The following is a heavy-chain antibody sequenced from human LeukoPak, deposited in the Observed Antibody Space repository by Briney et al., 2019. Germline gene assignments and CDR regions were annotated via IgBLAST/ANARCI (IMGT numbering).Heavy chain of an antibody. CDR3: ARGPHYYDSSGYYGPFFDY. J-gene: IGHJ4*02. CDR2: ISSSSSTI. V-gene: IGHV3-48*02. D-gene: IGHD3-22*01. CDR1: GGSISSGGYY. Sequence: PSETLSLTCTVSGGSISSGGYYWSWIRQAPGKGLEWVSYISSSSSTIYYADSVKGRFTISRDNAKNSLYLQMNSLRDEDTAVYYCARGPHYYDSSGYYGPFFDYWGQGTLVTVSS.